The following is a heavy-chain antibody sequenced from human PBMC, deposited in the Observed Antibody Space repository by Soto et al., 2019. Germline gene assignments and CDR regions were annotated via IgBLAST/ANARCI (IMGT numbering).Heavy chain of an antibody. Sequence: SETLSLTCAVSGGSISSSNWWSWVRQPPGKGLEWIGEIYHSGSTNYNPSLKSRVTISVDKSKNQFSLKLSSVTAADTAVYYCARDAYSSGWYNYYYGMDVWGQGTTVTVSS. D-gene: IGHD6-19*01. J-gene: IGHJ6*02. V-gene: IGHV4-4*02. CDR1: GGSISSSNW. CDR2: IYHSGST. CDR3: ARDAYSSGWYNYYYGMDV.